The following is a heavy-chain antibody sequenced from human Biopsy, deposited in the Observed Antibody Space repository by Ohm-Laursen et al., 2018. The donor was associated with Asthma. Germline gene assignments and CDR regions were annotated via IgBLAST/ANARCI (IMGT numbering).Heavy chain of an antibody. Sequence: SLRLSCSASGFTFSSYGMHWVRQAPGKGLEWVAVILSDGRDKYYADSVKGRFTISRDNSKNTLYLHMHSLRAEDTAVYFCAKDRVRINSAYYFDYWGQGTLVTASS. CDR1: GFTFSSYG. CDR2: ILSDGRDK. CDR3: AKDRVRINSAYYFDY. V-gene: IGHV3-30*18. J-gene: IGHJ4*02. D-gene: IGHD3-10*01.